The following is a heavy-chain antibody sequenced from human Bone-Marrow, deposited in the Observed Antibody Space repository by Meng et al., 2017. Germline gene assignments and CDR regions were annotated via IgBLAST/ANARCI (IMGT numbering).Heavy chain of an antibody. Sequence: QVELQESGPGLVKPSGTLSLTCAVTGDSISRSNWWSWVRQPPGKGLEWIGEINHSGSTNYNPSLKSRVTMSVDTSKNQFSLKLSSVTAADTAVYYCARDCSSSSCSLDYWGQGTLVTVSS. J-gene: IGHJ4*02. D-gene: IGHD2-2*01. CDR3: ARDCSSSSCSLDY. CDR1: GDSISRSNW. V-gene: IGHV4-4*02. CDR2: INHSGST.